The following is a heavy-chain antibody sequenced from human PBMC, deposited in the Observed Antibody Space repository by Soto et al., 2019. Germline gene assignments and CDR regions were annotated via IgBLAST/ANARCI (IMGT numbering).Heavy chain of an antibody. CDR1: GFTFSDYY. D-gene: IGHD2-8*02. Sequence: GGSLRLSCAASGFTFSDYYMSWIRQAPGKGLEWVSYISSSSYTNYADSVKGRFTISRDNAKNSLYLQMNSLRAEDTAVYYCARAMYWGSPQDWYFDLWGRGTMVTVSS. CDR3: ARAMYWGSPQDWYFDL. V-gene: IGHV3-11*06. CDR2: ISSSSYT. J-gene: IGHJ2*01.